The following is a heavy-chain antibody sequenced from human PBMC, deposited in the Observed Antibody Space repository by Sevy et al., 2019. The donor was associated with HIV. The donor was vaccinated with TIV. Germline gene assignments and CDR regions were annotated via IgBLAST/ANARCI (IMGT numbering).Heavy chain of an antibody. CDR3: AREGVDFWSGPVDFYYGMDV. CDR2: INGDGSNP. V-gene: IGHV3-74*01. CDR1: GFTFSRYW. D-gene: IGHD3-3*01. J-gene: IGHJ6*02. Sequence: GGSLRLSCAASGFTFSRYWMHWVRQAPGKGLVWVSRINGDGSNPIYADSVKGRFTISRDNAKNTVFLQMHSLRAEDTAVYYRAREGVDFWSGPVDFYYGMDVWGQGATVTVSS.